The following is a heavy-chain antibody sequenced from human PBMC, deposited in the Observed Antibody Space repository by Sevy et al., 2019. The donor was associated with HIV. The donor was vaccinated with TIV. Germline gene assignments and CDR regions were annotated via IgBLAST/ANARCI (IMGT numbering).Heavy chain of an antibody. D-gene: IGHD5-18*01. CDR3: ARGGDGYWDY. CDR2: IYYSGST. CDR1: GGSISSGGYY. Sequence: SETLSLTCTVSGGSISSGGYYWSWIRQHPGKGLEWIGYIYYSGSTYYNPSLKSRVTISVDTSKNQFSLKLSSVTAADMAVYYCARGGDGYWDYWGQGTLVTVSS. V-gene: IGHV4-31*03. J-gene: IGHJ4*02.